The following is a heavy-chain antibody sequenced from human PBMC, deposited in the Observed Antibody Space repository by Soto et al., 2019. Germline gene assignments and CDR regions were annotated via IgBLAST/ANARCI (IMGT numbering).Heavy chain of an antibody. D-gene: IGHD3-10*01. CDR3: AREYDVSLWFGECLRY. V-gene: IGHV3-23*01. Sequence: GGSLRLSCAASGFTFSSYAMSWVRQAPGKGLERVSATSGSGGSTYYADSVKGRFTISRDNSKNTLYLQMNSLRAEDTVVYYCAREYDVSLWFGECLRYWGLGTLVTVSS. CDR1: GFTFSSYA. CDR2: TSGSGGST. J-gene: IGHJ1*01.